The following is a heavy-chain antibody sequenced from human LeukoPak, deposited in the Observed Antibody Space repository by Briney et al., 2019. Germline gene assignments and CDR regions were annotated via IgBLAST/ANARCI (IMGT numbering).Heavy chain of an antibody. D-gene: IGHD5-12*01. CDR3: ARDCTLHEPDIVATIENYYYGMDV. V-gene: IGHV3-7*01. CDR1: GFTFSSYW. CDR2: IKQDGSEK. J-gene: IGHJ6*02. Sequence: GGSLRLSCAASGFTFSSYWMSWVRQAPGKGLEWVANIKQDGSEKYYVDSVKGRFTISRDNAKNSLYLQMNSLRAEDTAVYYCARDCTLHEPDIVATIENYYYGMDVWGQGTTVTVSS.